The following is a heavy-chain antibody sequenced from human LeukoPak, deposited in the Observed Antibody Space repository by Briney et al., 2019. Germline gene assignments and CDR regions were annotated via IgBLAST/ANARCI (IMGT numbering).Heavy chain of an antibody. CDR1: GGSIINYY. J-gene: IGHJ5*02. CDR2: IYSGGTS. D-gene: IGHD6-6*01. V-gene: IGHV4-4*07. Sequence: SETLSLTCTVSGGSIINYYWSWIRQPAGEGLEWIGRIYSGGTSKYNPSLESRVTMSVDTSENQFSLKLSSVTAADTAFYYCAKDPVEYSSSNWFDPWGQGTLVTVSS. CDR3: AKDPVEYSSSNWFDP.